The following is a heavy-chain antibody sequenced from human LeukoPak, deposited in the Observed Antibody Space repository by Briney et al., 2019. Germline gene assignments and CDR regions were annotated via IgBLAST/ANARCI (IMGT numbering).Heavy chain of an antibody. J-gene: IGHJ4*02. CDR2: IIPILGIA. D-gene: IGHD1-26*01. Sequence: ASVKVSCKASGGTFSSYAISWVRQAPGQGLEWMGRIIPILGIANYAQKFQGRVTITADKSTSTAYMELSSLRSEDTAVYYCARDKVGATTRGLPSDYWGQGTLVTVSS. CDR3: ARDKVGATTRGLPSDY. V-gene: IGHV1-69*04. CDR1: GGTFSSYA.